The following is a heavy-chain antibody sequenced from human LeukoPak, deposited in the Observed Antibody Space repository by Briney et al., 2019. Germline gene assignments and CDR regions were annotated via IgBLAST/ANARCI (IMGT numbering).Heavy chain of an antibody. CDR3: ARGGLNALEAFDI. V-gene: IGHV3-74*01. CDR1: GFSFSSYW. J-gene: IGHJ3*02. Sequence: GGSLRLSCAASGFSFSSYWMHWVRQAPGKGLVWVSRINGGGSSTRYADSVKGRFTISRDNAKNTLYLQMNSLRAEDTAVYYCARGGLNALEAFDIWGQGTLVTVCS. CDR2: INGGGSST. D-gene: IGHD1-1*01.